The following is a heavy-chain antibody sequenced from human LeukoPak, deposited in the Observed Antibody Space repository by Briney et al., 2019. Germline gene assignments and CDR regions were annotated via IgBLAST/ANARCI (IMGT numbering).Heavy chain of an antibody. CDR3: VRGPHYGAYADYFDY. V-gene: IGHV3-7*01. CDR2: IKQDGSEN. Sequence: GGSLRLSCAASGFTFSNAWMNWVRQAPGKGLEWVATIKQDGSENYYVESVKGRFTIVRDDGKNSVYLQMNSLRVEDTALYYCVRGPHYGAYADYFDYWGQGALVTVSS. D-gene: IGHD4-17*01. CDR1: GFTFSNAW. J-gene: IGHJ4*02.